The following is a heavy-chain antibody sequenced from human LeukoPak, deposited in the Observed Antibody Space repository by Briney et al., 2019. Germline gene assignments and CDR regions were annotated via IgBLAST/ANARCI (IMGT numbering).Heavy chain of an antibody. J-gene: IGHJ5*02. CDR3: ARDYLIAVADDPRRGWFDP. V-gene: IGHV3-30-3*01. CDR2: ISYDGSNK. CDR1: GFTFSSYA. D-gene: IGHD6-19*01. Sequence: HPGGSLRLSCAASGFTFSSYAMHWVRQAPGKGLEWVAVISYDGSNKYYADSVKGRFTISRDNSKNTLYLQMNSLRAEDTAVYYCARDYLIAVADDPRRGWFDPWGQGTLVTVSS.